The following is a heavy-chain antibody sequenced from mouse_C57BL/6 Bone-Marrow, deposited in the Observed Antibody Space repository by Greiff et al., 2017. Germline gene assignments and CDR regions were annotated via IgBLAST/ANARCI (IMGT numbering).Heavy chain of an antibody. CDR3: ARSTTVVYFDY. D-gene: IGHD1-1*01. J-gene: IGHJ2*01. V-gene: IGHV1-50*01. CDR1: GYTFTSYW. CDR2: IDPSDSYT. Sequence: VQLQQPGAELVKPGASVKLSCKASGYTFTSYWMQWVKQRPGQGLEWIGEIDPSDSYTNYNQKFKGKATLTVDTSSSTAYMQLSSLTAEDSAVYSCARSTTVVYFDYWGQGTTLTVSS.